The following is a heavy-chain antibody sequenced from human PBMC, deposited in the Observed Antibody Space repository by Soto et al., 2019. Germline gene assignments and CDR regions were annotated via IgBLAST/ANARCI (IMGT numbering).Heavy chain of an antibody. CDR1: GGSISSAAYY. CDR3: AREYTYGSNFFDC. V-gene: IGHV4-31*03. Sequence: QVQLQESGPGLVKPSQPLSLTCTVSGGSISSAAYYWSWIRQHPGKGLEWIGYISHSGSTYYTPSLKRRVIISADTSKNQFSVNLTSVTAADTAVYYCAREYTYGSNFFDCWGQGALVTVSS. CDR2: ISHSGST. D-gene: IGHD5-18*01. J-gene: IGHJ4*02.